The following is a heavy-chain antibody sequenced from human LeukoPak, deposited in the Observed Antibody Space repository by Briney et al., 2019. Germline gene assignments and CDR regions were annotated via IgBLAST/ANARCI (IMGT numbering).Heavy chain of an antibody. D-gene: IGHD5-18*01. CDR1: GFIFSNYA. Sequence: GGSLRLSCAASGFIFSNYAMSWVRQAPGKGLEWVSLIYSGGTTYYADSVEGRFTISRDNSKNTLYLQMNSLRAEDTAVYYCASRTESGYTYGYLDFWGQGTLVTVSS. CDR2: IYSGGTT. V-gene: IGHV3-53*01. CDR3: ASRTESGYTYGYLDF. J-gene: IGHJ4*02.